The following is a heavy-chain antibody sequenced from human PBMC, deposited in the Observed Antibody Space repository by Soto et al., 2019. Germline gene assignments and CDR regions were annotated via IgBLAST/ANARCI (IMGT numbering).Heavy chain of an antibody. CDR2: ISAYNGNT. Sequence: ASVTVSCKASGYTFTSYGIIWVRQAPGQGLEWMGWISAYNGNTNYAQKLQGRVTMTTDTSTSTAYMELRSLRSDDTAVYYCARVSYDFWSGYYTVDYWGQGTLVTVSS. D-gene: IGHD3-3*01. CDR3: ARVSYDFWSGYYTVDY. V-gene: IGHV1-18*01. J-gene: IGHJ4*02. CDR1: GYTFTSYG.